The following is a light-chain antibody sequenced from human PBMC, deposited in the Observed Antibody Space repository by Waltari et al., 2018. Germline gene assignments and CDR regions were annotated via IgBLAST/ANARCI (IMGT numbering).Light chain of an antibody. CDR3: SSFTSSATWV. V-gene: IGLV2-14*03. Sequence: QSALTQPASLSGSPRQSITISCTGTNSDIGGYNYVPWYQHPSGKAPKLMIFGVSDRPSGVSNRFSGSKSGNMASLTISELQADDEADYYCSSFTSSATWVFGGGTKLTVL. CDR2: GVS. J-gene: IGLJ3*02. CDR1: NSDIGGYNY.